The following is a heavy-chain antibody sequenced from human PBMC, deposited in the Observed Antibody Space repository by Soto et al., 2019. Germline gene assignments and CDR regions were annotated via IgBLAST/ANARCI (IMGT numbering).Heavy chain of an antibody. CDR3: ARGPYYDLIWNYYYMDV. V-gene: IGHV4-59*08. D-gene: IGHD3-16*01. Sequence: QVQLQESGPGLVKPSETLSLSCSVSGGSISDHYWSWVRQTPGKGLEWIGYMDYSGSTNYNPSLKSRVTTSVDTSKNHFSLRLTSVTTADTAVYYCARGPYYDLIWNYYYMDVWGKGTTVTVSS. J-gene: IGHJ6*03. CDR1: GGSISDHY. CDR2: MDYSGST.